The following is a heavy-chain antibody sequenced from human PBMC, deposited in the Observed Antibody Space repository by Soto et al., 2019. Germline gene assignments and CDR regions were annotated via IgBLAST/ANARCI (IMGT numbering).Heavy chain of an antibody. J-gene: IGHJ4*02. CDR3: AKDIGVGATNYFDY. CDR1: GFTFDDYT. V-gene: IGHV3-43*01. CDR2: ISWDGGST. D-gene: IGHD1-26*01. Sequence: EVQLVESGGVVVQPGGSLRLSCAASGFTFDDYTMHWVRQAPGKGLEWVSLISWDGGSTYYVDSVKGRFTISRDNSKNSLYLQMNSLRTEDTALYYCAKDIGVGATNYFDYWGQGTLVTVSS.